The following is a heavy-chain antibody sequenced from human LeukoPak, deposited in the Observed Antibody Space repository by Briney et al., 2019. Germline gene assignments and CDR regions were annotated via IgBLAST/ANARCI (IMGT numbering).Heavy chain of an antibody. CDR3: ARELGTGTDY. V-gene: IGHV3-48*01. D-gene: IGHD1-1*01. J-gene: IGHJ4*02. CDR2: ISSSSTI. CDR1: GFTFSSYS. Sequence: GGSLRLSCAASGFTFSSYSLNWVRQAPGKGLEWVSYISSSSTIYYADSVKGRFNISRDNAKNSLYLQMNSLRAEDTAVYYCARELGTGTDYWGQGTLVTVSS.